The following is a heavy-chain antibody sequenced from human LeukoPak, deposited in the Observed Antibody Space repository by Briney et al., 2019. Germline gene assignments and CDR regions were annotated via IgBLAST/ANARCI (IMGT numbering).Heavy chain of an antibody. CDR2: INPNSGGT. D-gene: IGHD2/OR15-2a*01. V-gene: IGHV1-2*02. CDR3: ARSEYFNDAFDI. J-gene: IGHJ3*02. CDR1: GYTFTDYY. Sequence: ASVNVSCKASGYTFTDYYMHWVRRAPGQGLEWMGWINPNSGGTNFPQKFQGRVTMTRDTSISTAYMELSRLRSDDTAVYYCARSEYFNDAFDIWGQGTMVTVSS.